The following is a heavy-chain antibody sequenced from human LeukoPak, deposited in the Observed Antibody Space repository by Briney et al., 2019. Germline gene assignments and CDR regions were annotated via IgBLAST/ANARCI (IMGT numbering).Heavy chain of an antibody. Sequence: SETLSLTCAVYGESFSGYFWSWIRQPPGKGLEWIGEINHSGYTNYNPSLKSRVTISVDTSKNQFSLKLSSVTAADTAVYYCARGHGIVGATRPDYWGQGTLVTVSS. CDR2: INHSGYT. D-gene: IGHD1-26*01. J-gene: IGHJ4*02. CDR1: GESFSGYF. V-gene: IGHV4-34*01. CDR3: ARGHGIVGATRPDY.